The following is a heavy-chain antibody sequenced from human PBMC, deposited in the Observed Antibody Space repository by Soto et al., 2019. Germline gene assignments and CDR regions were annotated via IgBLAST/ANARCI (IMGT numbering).Heavy chain of an antibody. D-gene: IGHD2-2*02. J-gene: IGHJ6*02. CDR2: IYYSGST. CDR1: GGSISSYY. CDR3: ARRLSIYYGMDV. Sequence: LSLTCTVSGGSISSYYWSWIRQPPGKGLEWIGYIYYSGSTNYNPSLKSRVAISVDTSKNQFSLKLSSVTAADTAVYYCARRLSIYYGMDVWGQGTTVTVSS. V-gene: IGHV4-59*01.